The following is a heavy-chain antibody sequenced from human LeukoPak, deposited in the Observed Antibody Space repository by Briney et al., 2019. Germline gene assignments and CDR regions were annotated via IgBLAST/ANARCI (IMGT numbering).Heavy chain of an antibody. D-gene: IGHD4-11*01. CDR2: IYSGGSA. CDR1: GFTVSSNY. J-gene: IGHJ4*02. CDR3: VSDSMTTGVDY. Sequence: HAGGSLRLSCAASGFTVSSNYMSWVRQAPGKGLEWVSVIYSGGSAYYADSVKGRFTISRDNSKNTLYLQMNSLRAEDTAVYYCVSDSMTTGVDYWGQGTLVTVSS. V-gene: IGHV3-53*01.